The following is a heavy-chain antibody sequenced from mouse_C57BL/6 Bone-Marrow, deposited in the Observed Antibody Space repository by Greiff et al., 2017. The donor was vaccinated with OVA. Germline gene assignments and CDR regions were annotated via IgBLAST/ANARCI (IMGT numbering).Heavy chain of an antibody. Sequence: VKLQQPGAELVRPGSSVKLSCKASGYTFTSYWMHWVKQRPIQGLEWIGNIDPSDSETHYNQKFKDKATLTVDKSSSTAYMQLSSLTSEDSAVYYCARDGYYGEFAYWGQGTLVTVSA. V-gene: IGHV1-52*01. CDR3: ARDGYYGEFAY. CDR2: IDPSDSET. CDR1: GYTFTSYW. J-gene: IGHJ3*01. D-gene: IGHD2-3*01.